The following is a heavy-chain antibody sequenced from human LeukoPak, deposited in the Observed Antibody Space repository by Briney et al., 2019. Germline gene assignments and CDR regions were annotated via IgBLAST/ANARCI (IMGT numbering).Heavy chain of an antibody. J-gene: IGHJ4*02. Sequence: GGSLRLSCTVSGFTVSSNSMSWVRQAPGKGLEWVSFIYSDNTHYSDSVRGRFTISRDNSNNTLYLQMNSLRAEDTAVYYCARRAGAYSHPYDYSGQRTLVTVSS. CDR1: GFTVSSNS. V-gene: IGHV3-53*01. CDR3: ARRAGAYSHPYDY. D-gene: IGHD4/OR15-4a*01. CDR2: IYSDNT.